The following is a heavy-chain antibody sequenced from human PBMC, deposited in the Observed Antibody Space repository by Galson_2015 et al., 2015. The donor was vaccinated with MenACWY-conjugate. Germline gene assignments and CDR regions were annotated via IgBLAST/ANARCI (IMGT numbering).Heavy chain of an antibody. Sequence: SLRLSCAASGFTFSSYWMSWVRQAPGKGLEWVAVISYDGSNKYYADSVKGRFTISRDNSKNTLYLQMNSLRAEDTAVYYCARDELSGSSSCPMFDPWGQGTLVTVSS. CDR1: GFTFSSYW. CDR3: ARDELSGSSSCPMFDP. J-gene: IGHJ5*02. CDR2: ISYDGSNK. D-gene: IGHD6-13*01. V-gene: IGHV3-30*03.